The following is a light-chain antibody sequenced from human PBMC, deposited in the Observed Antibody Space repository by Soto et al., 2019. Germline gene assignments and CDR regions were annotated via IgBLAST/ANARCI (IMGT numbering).Light chain of an antibody. J-gene: IGLJ2*01. Sequence: QSALTQPASVSGSPGQSITISCTGTSSDVGGYNYVSWYQQHPGKAPKLMIYGVTNRPSGVSNRFSGSKSGHTASLTISGLQAEEEADYYCSSYTSSTTLSVVFGGGTKLTVL. V-gene: IGLV2-14*01. CDR2: GVT. CDR3: SSYTSSTTLSVV. CDR1: SSDVGGYNY.